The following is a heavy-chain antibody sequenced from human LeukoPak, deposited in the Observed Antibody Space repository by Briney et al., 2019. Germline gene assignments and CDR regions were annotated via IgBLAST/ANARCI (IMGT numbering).Heavy chain of an antibody. V-gene: IGHV1-69*04. CDR3: ARGDSNYDY. J-gene: IGHJ4*02. Sequence: ASVKVSCKASGGTFSTYAISWVRQAPGQGLEWMGRIIPILGIANYAQKFQGRVTITADKSTSTAYMELSSLRSEDTAVYYCARGDSNYDYWGQGTLVTVSS. CDR2: IIPILGIA. D-gene: IGHD4-11*01. CDR1: GGTFSTYA.